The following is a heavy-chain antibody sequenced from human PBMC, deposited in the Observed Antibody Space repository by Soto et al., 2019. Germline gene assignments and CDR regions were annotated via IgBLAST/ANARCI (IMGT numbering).Heavy chain of an antibody. D-gene: IGHD2-21*02. J-gene: IGHJ6*02. Sequence: PSETLSLTCTVSGGSISSYYWSWIRQPPGKGLEWIGYIYYSGSTNYDPSLKRRVTISVDTSKNQFSLKLSSVTAEDTAVYYCAKGRVLYCGGDCRDGYYYYGMDVWGQGTTVTVSS. V-gene: IGHV4-59*01. CDR3: AKGRVLYCGGDCRDGYYYYGMDV. CDR2: IYYSGST. CDR1: GGSISSYY.